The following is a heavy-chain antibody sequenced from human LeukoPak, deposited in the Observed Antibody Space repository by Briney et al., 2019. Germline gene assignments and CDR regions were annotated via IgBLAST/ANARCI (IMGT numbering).Heavy chain of an antibody. CDR2: IYYTGNT. CDR1: GGSISSGDYY. J-gene: IGHJ4*02. Sequence: PSETLSLTCTVSGGSISSGDYYWSWIRQPPGKGLEWIGYIYYTGNTNYNPSLKSRVTISVDTSKNQFSLNLSSVTAADTAIYYCARLGGATSPFGYWGQGTLVTVSS. V-gene: IGHV4-61*08. D-gene: IGHD1-26*01. CDR3: ARLGGATSPFGY.